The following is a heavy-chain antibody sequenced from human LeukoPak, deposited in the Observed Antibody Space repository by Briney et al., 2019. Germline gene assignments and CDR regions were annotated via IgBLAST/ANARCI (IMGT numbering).Heavy chain of an antibody. CDR1: GGSFSSGSYY. CDR2: IYYSGST. V-gene: IGHV4-61*01. D-gene: IGHD2/OR15-2a*01. Sequence: SETLSLTCTVSGGSFSSGSYYWSWIRQPPGKGLEWIGYIYYSGSTNYNPSLKSRVTISVDTSKNQFSLKLSSVTAADTAVYYCARESLSGNYYGMDVWGQGTTVTVSS. CDR3: ARESLSGNYYGMDV. J-gene: IGHJ6*02.